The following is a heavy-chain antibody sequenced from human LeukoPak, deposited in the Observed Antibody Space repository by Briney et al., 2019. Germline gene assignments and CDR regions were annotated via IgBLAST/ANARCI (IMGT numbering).Heavy chain of an antibody. J-gene: IGHJ1*01. CDR1: GFTFSSYG. Sequence: HPGGSLSLSCAVSGFTFSSYGMRWVRHAPGKGLEWVAVISYDGSNKYYADSVKGRFTISRDNSKNTLYLQMNSRRAEDPAVYYCTKDRGFLEWLLYFQHWGQGTLGTVSS. CDR2: ISYDGSNK. CDR3: TKDRGFLEWLLYFQH. V-gene: IGHV3-30*18. D-gene: IGHD3-3*01.